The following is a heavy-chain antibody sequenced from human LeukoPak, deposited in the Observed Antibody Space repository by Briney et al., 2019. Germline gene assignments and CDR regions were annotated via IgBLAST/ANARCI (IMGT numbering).Heavy chain of an antibody. CDR3: ARGSFSDYGGNSDAFDI. CDR1: GGTFSSYA. Sequence: SVKVSCKASGGTFSSYAISWVRQAPGQGLEWMGGIIPIFGTANHAQKFQGRVTITTDESTSTAYMELSSLRSEDTAVYYCARGSFSDYGGNSDAFDIWGQGTMVTVSS. D-gene: IGHD4-23*01. J-gene: IGHJ3*02. V-gene: IGHV1-69*05. CDR2: IIPIFGTA.